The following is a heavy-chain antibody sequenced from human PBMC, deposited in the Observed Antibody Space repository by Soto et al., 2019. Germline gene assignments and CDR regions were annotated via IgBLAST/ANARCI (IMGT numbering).Heavy chain of an antibody. CDR1: GFTFSSYW. V-gene: IGHV3-74*01. CDR2: IKWDGSST. CDR3: ARGGSGIYGVDY. Sequence: EVQLVESGGGLVQPGGSLRLSCAASGFTFSSYWMHWVRQAPDKGLVWVSRIKWDGSSTNYADSVKGRFTIARDNAQNTLNLQMNSLRAEDTAVYYCARGGSGIYGVDYWGQGTLVTVSS. J-gene: IGHJ4*02. D-gene: IGHD3-10*01.